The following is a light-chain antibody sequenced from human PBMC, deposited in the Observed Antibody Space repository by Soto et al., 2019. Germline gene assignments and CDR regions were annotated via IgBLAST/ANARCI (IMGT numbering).Light chain of an antibody. V-gene: IGKV3-20*01. CDR2: GAS. CDR3: YQYGKSPST. CDR1: QSVSSSF. J-gene: IGKJ1*01. Sequence: EIVLTQSPGPLSASPGERATLSCRASQSVSSSFLAWYQQKPGKAPRLLIFGASSRATGIPDRFSGSGSGTDFTLTISRLEPEDFAVYYCYQYGKSPSTFGQGTRVEI.